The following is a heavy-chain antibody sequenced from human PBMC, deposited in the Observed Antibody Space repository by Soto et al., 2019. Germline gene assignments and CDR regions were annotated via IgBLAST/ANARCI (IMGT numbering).Heavy chain of an antibody. CDR2: FIPIFGAA. CDR3: ASPRDNYYYNGMDV. D-gene: IGHD3-10*01. CDR1: GGTFSSYA. Sequence: QVQLVQSGAEVKKPGSSVKVSCKASGGTFSSYAISWVRQAPGKGLEWMGGFIPIFGAADYAQNFQGRVTIAADESTSTAYMELSSLRSEDTAVYYCASPRDNYYYNGMDVWGQGTTVTVSS. V-gene: IGHV1-69*12. J-gene: IGHJ6*02.